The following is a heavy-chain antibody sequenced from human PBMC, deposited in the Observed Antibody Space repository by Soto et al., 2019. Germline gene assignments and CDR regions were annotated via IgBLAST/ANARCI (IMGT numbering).Heavy chain of an antibody. J-gene: IGHJ4*02. CDR1: GFTFDDYT. D-gene: IGHD5-18*01. CDR2: ISWDGGST. CDR3: AKPTAMVSYYFDY. Sequence: EVQLVESGGVVVQPGGSLRLSCAASGFTFDDYTMHWVRQAPGKGLEWVSLISWDGGSTYYADSVKGRFTISRDNSKNSLYLQMNSLTTEDTALYYCAKPTAMVSYYFDYWGPGTLVTVSS. V-gene: IGHV3-43*01.